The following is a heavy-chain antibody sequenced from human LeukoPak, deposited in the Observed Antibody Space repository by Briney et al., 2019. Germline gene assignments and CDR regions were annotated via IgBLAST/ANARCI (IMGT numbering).Heavy chain of an antibody. CDR1: GYTFTGYY. CDR2: INPSGGST. D-gene: IGHD3-22*01. V-gene: IGHV1-46*01. J-gene: IGHJ4*02. Sequence: ASVKVSCKASGYTFTGYYMHWVRQAPGQGLEWMGWINPSGGSTSYAQKFQGRVTMTRDTSTSTVYMELSSLRSEDTAVYYCARASYDSSGYYYFDYWGQGTLVTVSS. CDR3: ARASYDSSGYYYFDY.